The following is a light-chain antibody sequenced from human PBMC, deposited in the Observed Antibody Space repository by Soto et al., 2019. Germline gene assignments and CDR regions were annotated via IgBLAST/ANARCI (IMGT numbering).Light chain of an antibody. CDR1: SSDVGGYNY. CDR2: DVN. J-gene: IGLJ2*01. CDR3: SSYTSTNNVV. V-gene: IGLV2-14*01. Sequence: QSALTQPASVSGSPGQSITISCTGTSSDVGGYNYVSWYQQRPGKAPKLMIYDVNNRPSGVSNRFSGSKSGNTASLTISGLQAEDEADYYCSSYTSTNNVVFGGGTKLT.